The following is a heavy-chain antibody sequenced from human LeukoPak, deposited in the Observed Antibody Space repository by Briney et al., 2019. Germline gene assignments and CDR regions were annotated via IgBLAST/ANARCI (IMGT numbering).Heavy chain of an antibody. J-gene: IGHJ4*02. Sequence: PGGSLRLSCAASGFVFSTYWMTWVRQAPGKGLEWVANINEDVSAKYYVDSVKGRFTISRDNAKNSLYLQMNSLRAEDTAEYYCGSSSAGIWGQGILVTVSS. CDR1: GFVFSTYW. D-gene: IGHD1-14*01. V-gene: IGHV3-7*01. CDR2: INEDVSAK. CDR3: GSSSAGI.